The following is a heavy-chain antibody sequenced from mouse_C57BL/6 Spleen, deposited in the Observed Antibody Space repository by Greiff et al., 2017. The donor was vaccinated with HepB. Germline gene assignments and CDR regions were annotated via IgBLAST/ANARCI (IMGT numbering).Heavy chain of an antibody. CDR1: GYSITSGYY. CDR2: ISYDGSN. D-gene: IGHD2-3*01. CDR3: ARGTMGLLHAMDY. J-gene: IGHJ4*01. V-gene: IGHV3-6*01. Sequence: EVKLQESGPGLVKPSQSLSLTCSVTGYSITSGYYWNWIRQFPGNKLEWMGYISYDGSNNYNPSLKNRISITRDTSKNQFFLKLNSVTTEDTATYYCARGTMGLLHAMDYWGQGTSVTVSS.